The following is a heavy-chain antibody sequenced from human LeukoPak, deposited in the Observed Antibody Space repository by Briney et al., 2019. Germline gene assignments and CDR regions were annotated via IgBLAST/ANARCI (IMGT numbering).Heavy chain of an antibody. CDR2: IYSGGST. CDR3: ARVGTWYYYDSSGDSLLSY. CDR1: GFTVSSNY. D-gene: IGHD3-22*01. V-gene: IGHV3-66*02. J-gene: IGHJ4*02. Sequence: GGSLRLSCAASGFTVSSNYMSWVRQAPGKGLEWVSVIYSGGSTYYADSVKGRFTISRDNSKNTLYLQMNSLRAEDTAVYYCARVGTWYYYDSSGDSLLSYWGQGTLVTVSS.